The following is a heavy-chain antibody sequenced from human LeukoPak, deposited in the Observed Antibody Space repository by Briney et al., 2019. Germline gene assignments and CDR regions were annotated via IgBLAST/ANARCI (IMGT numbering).Heavy chain of an antibody. CDR1: GFSVSTTY. Sequence: PGGSLRLSCAASGFSVSTTYMSWVRQAPGKGLEWVSILYRGANTYSADSVNGRFTISRDNSKNTLYLQMNSLRAEDTAVYYCAAKVGTYLYFDYWGQGTLVTVSS. V-gene: IGHV3-66*01. CDR3: AAKVGTYLYFDY. D-gene: IGHD3-16*02. CDR2: LYRGANT. J-gene: IGHJ4*02.